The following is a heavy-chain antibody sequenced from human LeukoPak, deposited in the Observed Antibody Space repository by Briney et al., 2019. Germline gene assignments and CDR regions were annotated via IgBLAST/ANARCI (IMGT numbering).Heavy chain of an antibody. J-gene: IGHJ3*02. CDR3: ASYYGSGSYAFDI. D-gene: IGHD3-10*01. CDR1: GYTFTNFG. V-gene: IGHV1-69*13. Sequence: SVKVSCKASGYTFTNFGISWVRQAPGQGLEWMGGIIPIFGTANYAQKFQGRVTITADESTSTAYMELSSLRSEDTAVYYCASYYGSGSYAFDIWGQGTMVTVSS. CDR2: IIPIFGTA.